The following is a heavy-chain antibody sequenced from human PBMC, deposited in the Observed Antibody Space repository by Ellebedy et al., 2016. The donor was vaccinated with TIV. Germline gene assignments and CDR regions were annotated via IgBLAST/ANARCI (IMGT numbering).Heavy chain of an antibody. CDR1: GFTFTTYW. CDR3: ARDPNSPGDTGYGDY. J-gene: IGHJ4*02. Sequence: GESLKISCAASGFTFTTYWMSWVRQAPGKGLEWVANMNQVGSEIYYVDSVKGRFTISRDNAKNSLYLHMNNLRAEDTAVYYSARDPNSPGDTGYGDYWGQGTLVTVSS. CDR2: MNQVGSEI. V-gene: IGHV3-7*03. D-gene: IGHD5-12*01.